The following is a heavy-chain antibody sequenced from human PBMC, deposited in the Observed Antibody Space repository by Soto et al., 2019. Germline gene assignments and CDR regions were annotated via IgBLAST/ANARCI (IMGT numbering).Heavy chain of an antibody. CDR3: TTDPWFCSSTTCFAYGMDV. J-gene: IGHJ6*02. CDR2: IKSKTDGGTT. Sequence: GGSLRLSCAASGFTFSTAWMSWVRQAPGKXLEWVGRIKSKTDGGTTDYAAPVKGRFTISRDDSKDTLYLQMNSLKTEDTAVYYSTTDPWFCSSTTCFAYGMDVWGRGTTVTVSS. D-gene: IGHD2-2*01. V-gene: IGHV3-15*01. CDR1: GFTFSTAW.